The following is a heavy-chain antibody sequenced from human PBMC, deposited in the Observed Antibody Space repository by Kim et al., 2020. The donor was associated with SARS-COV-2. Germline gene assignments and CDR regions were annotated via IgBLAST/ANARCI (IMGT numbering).Heavy chain of an antibody. CDR2: IYTRGST. CDR1: GGSISSYY. V-gene: IGHV4-4*07. J-gene: IGHJ5*02. Sequence: SETLSLTCTVSGGSISSYYWSWIRQPAGKGLEWIGRIYTRGSTNYNASLKSRVTMSVDTSKNQFSLKLSTVTAADTAVYYCARDKGDCTNGVCYGNNWFDPWGHGGLFTVSS. D-gene: IGHD2-8*01. CDR3: ARDKGDCTNGVCYGNNWFDP.